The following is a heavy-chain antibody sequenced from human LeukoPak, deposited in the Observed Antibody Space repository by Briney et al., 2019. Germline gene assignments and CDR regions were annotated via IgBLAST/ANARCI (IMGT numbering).Heavy chain of an antibody. CDR2: ISPDGSDT. Sequence: GGSLRLSCAASGFTFSYYWMYWVRQAPGKGPMWVSRISPDGSDTNYADSVKGRFTISRGNAKNMLYLQMNSLKPEDTAVYYCARDLSVPWGQGAPVTVSS. V-gene: IGHV3-74*01. CDR1: GFTFSYYW. D-gene: IGHD3-3*01. J-gene: IGHJ1*01. CDR3: ARDLSVP.